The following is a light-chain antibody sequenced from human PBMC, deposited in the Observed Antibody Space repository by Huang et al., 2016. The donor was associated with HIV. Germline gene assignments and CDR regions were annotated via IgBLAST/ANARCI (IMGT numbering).Light chain of an antibody. CDR3: LHRSNLPPRLT. V-gene: IGKV3-11*01. J-gene: IGKJ4*01. Sequence: EIVLTQSPTTLSLSPGERATLSCRASQSVSSYLAWYQQEPGHAPRLLIYDASHRATGIPARFRGRGSGTDFTLTISSLEPEDSAVYYCLHRSNLPPRLTFGGGTKVEIK. CDR1: QSVSSY. CDR2: DAS.